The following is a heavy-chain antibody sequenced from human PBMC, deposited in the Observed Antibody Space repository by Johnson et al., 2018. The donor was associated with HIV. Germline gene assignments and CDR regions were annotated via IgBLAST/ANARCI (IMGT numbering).Heavy chain of an antibody. CDR2: ISSSGTTI. V-gene: IGHV3-11*04. CDR3: ASGWGIAASDAFDI. D-gene: IGHD6-13*01. J-gene: IGHJ3*02. Sequence: QVQLVESGGGLVKPGGSLRLSCVASGVIFSDYYMSWISQAPGKGLEWVSYISSSGTTIYYADSVKGRFTISRDNAKNSLYLQMNSLRAEDTAVYYCASGWGIAASDAFDIWGQGTMVIVSS. CDR1: GVIFSDYY.